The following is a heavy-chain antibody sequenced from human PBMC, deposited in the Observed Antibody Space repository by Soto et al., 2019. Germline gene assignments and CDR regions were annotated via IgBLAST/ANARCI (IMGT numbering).Heavy chain of an antibody. CDR3: ARDVGAGDTGGLVDS. CDR1: GGSLTSGDFY. Sequence: TSQTLSLTCRVSGGSLTSGDFYGNWIRQAPGKGLEWIGYIHYSGTTSYNPSVVSRASISLDMSQNQFSLRLNSLTAADTAVYCGARDVGAGDTGGLVDSWGQGLLVT. CDR2: IHYSGTT. D-gene: IGHD2-8*02. V-gene: IGHV4-30-4*01. J-gene: IGHJ4*02.